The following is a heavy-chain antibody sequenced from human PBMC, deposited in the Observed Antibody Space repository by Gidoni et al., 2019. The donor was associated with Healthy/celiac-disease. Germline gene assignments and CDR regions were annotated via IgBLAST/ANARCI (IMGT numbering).Heavy chain of an antibody. CDR2: IKQDGSEK. Sequence: EVQLVESGGGLVQPGGSLRLSCAASGFTFSSYWMSWVRQAPGKGLEWVANIKQDGSEKYYVDSVKGRFTISRDNAKNSLYLQMNSLRAEDTAVYYCARDRNVDTAMAVDYWGQGTLVTVSS. J-gene: IGHJ4*02. CDR3: ARDRNVDTAMAVDY. V-gene: IGHV3-7*03. D-gene: IGHD5-18*01. CDR1: GFTFSSYW.